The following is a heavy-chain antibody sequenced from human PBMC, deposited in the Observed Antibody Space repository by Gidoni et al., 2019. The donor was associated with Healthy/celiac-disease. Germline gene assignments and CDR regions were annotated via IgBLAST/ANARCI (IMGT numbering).Heavy chain of an antibody. CDR3: AKVEDIVVVPAGARFDP. CDR1: GFTFSSYA. D-gene: IGHD2-2*01. Sequence: EVQLLASGGGLVQPGGSLRLSCAASGFTFSSYAMGWVRQAPGKGLGWFSAISGSGGSTYYADSVKGRFTISRDKSKNTRYLQMNSLRAEDTAVYYCAKVEDIVVVPAGARFDPWGQGTLVTVSS. V-gene: IGHV3-23*01. CDR2: ISGSGGST. J-gene: IGHJ5*02.